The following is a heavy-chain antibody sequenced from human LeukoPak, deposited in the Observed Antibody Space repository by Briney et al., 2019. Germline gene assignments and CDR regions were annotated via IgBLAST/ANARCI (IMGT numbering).Heavy chain of an antibody. CDR3: ARPRRDLKVGATTWYFDY. J-gene: IGHJ4*02. D-gene: IGHD1-26*01. CDR1: GFTFSSYA. CDR2: ISYDGSNK. V-gene: IGHV3-30-3*01. Sequence: QPGRSLRLSCAASGFTFSSYAMHWVRQAPGKGLEWVAVISYDGSNKYYADSVKGRFTISRDNSKNTPYLQMNSLRAEDTAVYYCARPRRDLKVGATTWYFDYWGQGTLVTVSS.